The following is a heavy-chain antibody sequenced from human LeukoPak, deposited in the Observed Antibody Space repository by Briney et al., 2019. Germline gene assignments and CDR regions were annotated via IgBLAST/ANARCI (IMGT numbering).Heavy chain of an antibody. J-gene: IGHJ5*02. CDR2: IIPILGTA. D-gene: IGHD5-18*01. CDR3: ARGTHPARGGYSYGYSWFDP. CDR1: GGTFSSYA. Sequence: ASVKVSCKASGGTFSSYAISWVRQAPGQGLEWMGGIIPILGTANYAQKFQGRVTITTDESTSTAYMELSSLRSEDTAVYYCARGTHPARGGYSYGYSWFDPWGQGTLVTVSS. V-gene: IGHV1-69*05.